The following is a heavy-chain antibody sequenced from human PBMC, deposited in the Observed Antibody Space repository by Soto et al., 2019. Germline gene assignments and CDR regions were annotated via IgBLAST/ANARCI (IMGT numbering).Heavy chain of an antibody. V-gene: IGHV4-4*02. D-gene: IGHD2-21*01. CDR1: GGSISSSNW. J-gene: IGHJ4*02. CDR2: INHSGST. CDR3: TRGGDAYKNGH. Sequence: SETLSLTCAVSGGSISSSNWWSWVRQPPGKGLEWIGEINHSGSTNYNPSLKSRVTISVDTSKNQFSLKLTSVNAADTAVYYCTRGGDAYKNGHWGQGTLVTVSS.